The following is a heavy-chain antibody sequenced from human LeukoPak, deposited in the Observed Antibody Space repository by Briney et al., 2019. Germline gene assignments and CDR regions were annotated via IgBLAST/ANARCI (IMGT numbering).Heavy chain of an antibody. CDR3: ARGMGYCASDSCYSYWFDP. CDR2: IHHSGST. D-gene: IGHD2-2*02. V-gene: IGHV4-34*01. J-gene: IGHJ5*02. Sequence: SETLSLTCAVYGGSFSGYYWSWIRQPPGKGLEWIGYIHHSGSTYYNPSLRSRVTISVDNSKKQFALKLSSVTAADTAVYYCARGMGYCASDSCYSYWFDPWGQGILVTVSS. CDR1: GGSFSGYY.